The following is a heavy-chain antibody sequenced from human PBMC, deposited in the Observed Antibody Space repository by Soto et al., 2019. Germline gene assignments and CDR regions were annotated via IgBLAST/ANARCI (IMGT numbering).Heavy chain of an antibody. Sequence: EVQLVESGGGLVQPGGSLRLSCAASGFTFSSYWMYWVRQAPGKGLVWVSRIKTDGSITSYADSVKGRFTVSRDNARDMLYLQMNSLRAEDTAVYYCAKDMISVPEYWGQGTLVTVSS. V-gene: IGHV3-74*01. CDR3: AKDMISVPEY. CDR1: GFTFSSYW. CDR2: IKTDGSIT. J-gene: IGHJ4*02. D-gene: IGHD3-16*01.